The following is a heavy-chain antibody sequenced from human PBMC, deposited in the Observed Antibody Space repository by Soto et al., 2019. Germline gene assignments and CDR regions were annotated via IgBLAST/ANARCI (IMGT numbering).Heavy chain of an antibody. V-gene: IGHV4-4*02. Sequence: QVQLQESGPGLVKPSGTLSLTCAVSGGSISSSNWWSWVRQPPGKGLEWIGEIYHSGSTNYNPSLKSRVTISVDKSKNQFSRKLSSVTAADTAVYYCAREGYSSSWGSNNGFDPWGQGTLVTVSS. CDR1: GGSISSSNW. CDR3: AREGYSSSWGSNNGFDP. J-gene: IGHJ5*02. CDR2: IYHSGST. D-gene: IGHD6-13*01.